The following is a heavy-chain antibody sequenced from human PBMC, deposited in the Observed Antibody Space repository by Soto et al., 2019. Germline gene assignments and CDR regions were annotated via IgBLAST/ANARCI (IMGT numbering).Heavy chain of an antibody. CDR1: GYTFTGYY. D-gene: IGHD4-4*01. V-gene: IGHV1-2*02. Sequence: ASVKVSCKASGYTFTGYYMHWVRQAPGQGLEWMGWINPNSGGTNYAQKFQGRVTMTRDTSISTAYMELSRLRSDDTAVYYCARTATVTTLYYYYGMDVWGQGTTVTVS. J-gene: IGHJ6*02. CDR2: INPNSGGT. CDR3: ARTATVTTLYYYYGMDV.